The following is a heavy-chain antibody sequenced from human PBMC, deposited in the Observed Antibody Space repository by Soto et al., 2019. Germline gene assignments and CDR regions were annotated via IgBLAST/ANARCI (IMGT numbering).Heavy chain of an antibody. D-gene: IGHD3-3*01. CDR3: ARGQRFSDSFDP. CDR2: IYSSGGT. CDR1: GGAISGHY. J-gene: IGHJ5*02. Sequence: SETLSLTCTVSGGAISGHYWTWVRQPAGKGLEWIGRIYSSGGTKYNPSLKSRVDMSLDMSKNQFSLRLSSVTAADTAVYYCARGQRFSDSFDPWGQGTLVTVSS. V-gene: IGHV4-4*07.